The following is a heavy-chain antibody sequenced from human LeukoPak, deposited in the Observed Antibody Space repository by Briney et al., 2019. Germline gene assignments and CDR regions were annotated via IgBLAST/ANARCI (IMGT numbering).Heavy chain of an antibody. CDR1: DGSISSSSYY. D-gene: IGHD6-19*01. CDR2: MYYSGTT. V-gene: IGHV4-39*01. CDR3: ARIARQWLVMAH. Sequence: SETLSLTCTVSDGSISSSSYYWGWIRQPPGKGLEWIGTMYYSGTTYYNPSLKSRVTLSVDTSKNQFSLKLSSVTAADTAVYYCARIARQWLVMAHWGQGTLVTVSS. J-gene: IGHJ4*02.